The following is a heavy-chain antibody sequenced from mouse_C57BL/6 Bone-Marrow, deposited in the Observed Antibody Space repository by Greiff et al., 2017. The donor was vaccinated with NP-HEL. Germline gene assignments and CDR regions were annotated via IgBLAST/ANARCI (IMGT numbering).Heavy chain of an antibody. CDR1: GFNIKDDY. CDR2: IDPENGDT. J-gene: IGHJ2*01. V-gene: IGHV14-4*01. CDR3: TTSAYYGNSYYSDY. Sequence: EVKLQESGAELVRPGASVKLSCTASGFNIKDDYMHWVKQRPEQGLEWIGWIDPENGDTEYASKFQGKATITADTSSNTAYLQLSSLTSEDTAVYYCTTSAYYGNSYYSDYWGQGTTLTVSS. D-gene: IGHD2-10*01.